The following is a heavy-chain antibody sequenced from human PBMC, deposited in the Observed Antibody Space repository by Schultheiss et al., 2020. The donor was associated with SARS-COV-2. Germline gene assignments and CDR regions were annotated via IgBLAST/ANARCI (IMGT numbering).Heavy chain of an antibody. D-gene: IGHD2-15*01. J-gene: IGHJ5*02. V-gene: IGHV4-39*02. Sequence: SETLSLTCTVSGGSISSYYWGWIRQPPGKGLEWIGSIYYSGSTYYNPSLKSRVTISVDTSKNQFSLQLNSVTPEDTAVYYCARDHCSGGSCYRFDPWGQGTLVTV. CDR3: ARDHCSGGSCYRFDP. CDR2: IYYSGST. CDR1: GGSISSYY.